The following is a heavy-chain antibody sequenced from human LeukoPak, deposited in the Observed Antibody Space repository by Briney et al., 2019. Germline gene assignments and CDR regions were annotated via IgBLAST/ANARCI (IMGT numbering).Heavy chain of an antibody. CDR2: ISGSGGSA. CDR1: GFTFSSYV. J-gene: IGHJ4*02. V-gene: IGHV3-23*01. CDR3: AKGRTVDVNCDY. D-gene: IGHD1-14*01. Sequence: GGSLRLSCAASGFTFSSYVMNLVRQALGKGLEWVSSISGSGGSAYYADSVKGRFTIPRDNSKNTLSLQVNSLRAEDTAVYYCAKGRTVDVNCDYWGQGTLVTVSS.